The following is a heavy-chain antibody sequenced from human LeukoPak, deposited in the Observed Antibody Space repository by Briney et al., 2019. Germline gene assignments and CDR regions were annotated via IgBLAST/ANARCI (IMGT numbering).Heavy chain of an antibody. D-gene: IGHD6-6*01. CDR3: ARDGYSSSSLYYYYMDV. J-gene: IGHJ6*03. CDR1: GFTFSSYG. V-gene: IGHV3-33*01. CDR2: IWYDGSNK. Sequence: GRSLRLSCAASGFTFSSYGMHWVRQAPGKGLEWVADIWYDGSNKYYADSVKGRFTISRDNSKNTLYLQMNSLRAEDTAVYYCARDGYSSSSLYYYYMDVWGKGTTVTVSS.